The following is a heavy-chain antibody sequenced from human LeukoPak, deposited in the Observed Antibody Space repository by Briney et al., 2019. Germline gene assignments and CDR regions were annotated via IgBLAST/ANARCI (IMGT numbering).Heavy chain of an antibody. V-gene: IGHV4-34*01. Sequence: PSETLSLTCAVYGGSFSGYYWSWIRQPPGKGLEWIANTYHRGTTYYNSSLKSRVTISLDTSKNQFSLRLTSVTAADTAVYYCARRDPYGDLDYWGRGTLVTVSS. J-gene: IGHJ4*02. D-gene: IGHD4-17*01. CDR2: TYHRGTT. CDR1: GGSFSGYY. CDR3: ARRDPYGDLDY.